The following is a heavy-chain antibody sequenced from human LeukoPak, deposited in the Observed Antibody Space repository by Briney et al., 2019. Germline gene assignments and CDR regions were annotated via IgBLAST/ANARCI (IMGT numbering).Heavy chain of an antibody. D-gene: IGHD6-13*01. V-gene: IGHV5-51*01. Sequence: GESLKISCKGSGYSFTSYWIGWVRQMPGKGLEWMGIIYPGDSDTRYSPPFQGQVTISADKSISTAYLQWSSLKASDTAMYYCARQGSFYSSSFDYWGQGALVTVSS. CDR1: GYSFTSYW. J-gene: IGHJ4*02. CDR2: IYPGDSDT. CDR3: ARQGSFYSSSFDY.